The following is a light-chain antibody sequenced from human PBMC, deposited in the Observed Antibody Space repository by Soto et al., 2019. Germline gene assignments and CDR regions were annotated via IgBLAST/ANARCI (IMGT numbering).Light chain of an antibody. CDR1: QSVSSY. Sequence: EIVLTQSPATLSLSPGERATLSCRASQSVSSYLAWYQQKPGQAPRLLIYDASSRATGIPARFSGSGSGTDFTLNISSLEPEDFAVYYCQQRSNFFGPGTKVDIK. J-gene: IGKJ3*01. CDR3: QQRSNF. CDR2: DAS. V-gene: IGKV3-11*01.